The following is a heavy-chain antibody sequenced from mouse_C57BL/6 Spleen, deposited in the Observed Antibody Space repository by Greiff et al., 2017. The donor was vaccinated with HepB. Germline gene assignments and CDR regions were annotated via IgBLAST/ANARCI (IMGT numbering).Heavy chain of an antibody. D-gene: IGHD2-1*01. Sequence: QVQLQQPGAELVMPGASVKLSCKASGYTFTSYWMHWVKQRPGQGLEWIGEIDPSDSYTNYNQKFKGKSTLTVDKSSSTAYMQLSSLTSEDSAVYYCAGVDYGNSYFDDWGQGTTLTVSS. V-gene: IGHV1-69*01. CDR1: GYTFTSYW. CDR3: AGVDYGNSYFDD. J-gene: IGHJ2*01. CDR2: IDPSDSYT.